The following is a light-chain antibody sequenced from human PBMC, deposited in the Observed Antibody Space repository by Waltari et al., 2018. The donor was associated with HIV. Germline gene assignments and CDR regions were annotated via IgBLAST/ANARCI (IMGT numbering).Light chain of an antibody. Sequence: QSALTQPASVSGSPGQSITISCTGTSSDVGGYNYVSWYQQYPGKAPKLMIYEVSNRPSGVSNRFSVFKSVRTSALTISGLQAEDEADYYCNSYTKNNTWVFGGGTKLTVL. J-gene: IGLJ3*02. CDR2: EVS. CDR3: NSYTKNNTWV. CDR1: SSDVGGYNY. V-gene: IGLV2-14*01.